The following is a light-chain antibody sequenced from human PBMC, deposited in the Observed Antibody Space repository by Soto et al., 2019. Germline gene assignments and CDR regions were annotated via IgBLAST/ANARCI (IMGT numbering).Light chain of an antibody. CDR2: DDD. Sequence: QSVLTQPPSVSAAPGQRVTISCSGSSSNIGVNSVSWYQQLPGTAPKLLIYDDDKRPSGIPDRFSGSKSGTSATLGITGFQTGDEADYYCGSWDSSLSAYVFGTGTMVTVL. CDR1: SSNIGVNS. J-gene: IGLJ1*01. V-gene: IGLV1-51*01. CDR3: GSWDSSLSAYV.